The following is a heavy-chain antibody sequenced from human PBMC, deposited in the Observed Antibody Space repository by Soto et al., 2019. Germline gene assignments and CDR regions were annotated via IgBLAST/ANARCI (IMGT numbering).Heavy chain of an antibody. J-gene: IGHJ1*01. D-gene: IGHD2-21*02. V-gene: IGHV4-59*01. CDR3: ARGRDPGSCLLQH. CDR1: GGSISSYY. CDR2: IYYSGST. Sequence: SETLSLTCTVSGGSISSYYWSWIRQPPGKGLEWIGYIYYSGSTNYNPSLKSRVTISVDTSKNQFSLKLSSVTAADTAVYYCARGRDPGSCLLQHWGQGTLVTVSS.